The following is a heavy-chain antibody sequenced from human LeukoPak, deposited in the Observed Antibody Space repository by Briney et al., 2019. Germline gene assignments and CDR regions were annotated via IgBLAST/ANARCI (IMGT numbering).Heavy chain of an antibody. CDR2: VYYSGST. J-gene: IGHJ5*02. CDR3: ARAYYDFWSGSNNWFDP. V-gene: IGHV4-59*01. CDR1: GGSISSYY. Sequence: SETLSLTCTVSGGSISSYYWSWIRQPPGKGLEWIGYVYYSGSTNYNPSLKSRVTISVDTSKNQFSLKLSSVTAADTAVYYCARAYYDFWSGSNNWFDPWGQGTLVTVSS. D-gene: IGHD3-3*01.